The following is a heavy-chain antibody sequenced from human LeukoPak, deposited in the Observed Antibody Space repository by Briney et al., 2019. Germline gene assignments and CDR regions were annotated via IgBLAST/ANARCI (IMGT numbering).Heavy chain of an antibody. D-gene: IGHD1-26*01. V-gene: IGHV3-48*02. J-gene: IGHJ4*02. Sequence: GGSLRLSCAASGFTFSSYAMSWVRQAPGKGLEWVSHITASGTAMLYADSVKGRFTISRDNAKNSLYLQMNSLRDEDTAVYYCASSGSYRFDYWGQGTLVTVSS. CDR3: ASSGSYRFDY. CDR1: GFTFSSYA. CDR2: ITASGTAM.